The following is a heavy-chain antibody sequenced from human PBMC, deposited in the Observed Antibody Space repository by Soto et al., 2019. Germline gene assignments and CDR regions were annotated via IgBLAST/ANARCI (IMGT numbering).Heavy chain of an antibody. CDR2: FDPEDGET. CDR3: ATDRARGAAAGDYYYYGMDV. CDR1: GYTLTELS. J-gene: IGHJ6*02. D-gene: IGHD6-13*01. V-gene: IGHV1-24*01. Sequence: ASVKVSCKVSGYTLTELSMHWVRQAPGKGLEWMGGFDPEDGETIYAQKFQGRVTMTEDTSTDTAYMELSSLRSEDTAVCYCATDRARGAAAGDYYYYGMDVWGQGTTVTVSS.